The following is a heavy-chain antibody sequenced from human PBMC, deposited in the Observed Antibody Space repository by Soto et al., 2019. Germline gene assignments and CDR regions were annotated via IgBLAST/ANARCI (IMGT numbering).Heavy chain of an antibody. Sequence: ASVKVSCKASGYTFASYGFSWVRQAPGQGLEWVAWISANSGDTNSAQKFQDRVTLTTDTSTSTAYMDLRSLRSDDTAVYYCARDFRDSCRGTSCIYFDYWGQGTLVTVSS. CDR3: ARDFRDSCRGTSCIYFDY. J-gene: IGHJ4*02. CDR2: ISANSGDT. D-gene: IGHD2-2*01. CDR1: GYTFASYG. V-gene: IGHV1-18*01.